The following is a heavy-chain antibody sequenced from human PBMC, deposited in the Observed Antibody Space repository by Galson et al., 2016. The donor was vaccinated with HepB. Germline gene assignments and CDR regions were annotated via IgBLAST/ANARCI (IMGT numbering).Heavy chain of an antibody. V-gene: IGHV3-30*03. CDR1: GFTFSTYG. Sequence: SLRLSCAASGFTFSTYGMHWVRQAPGKGLEWVAVISYDRSNKNYAASVKGRFTISRDNSKNTLYLEMTSLRVEDTAMYYCARRPPVTGRSGHYFDSWGQGTLVTVSS. J-gene: IGHJ4*02. D-gene: IGHD4-11*01. CDR3: ARRPPVTGRSGHYFDS. CDR2: ISYDRSNK.